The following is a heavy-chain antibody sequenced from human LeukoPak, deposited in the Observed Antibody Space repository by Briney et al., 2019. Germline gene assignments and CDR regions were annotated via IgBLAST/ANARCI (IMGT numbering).Heavy chain of an antibody. Sequence: SETLSLTCTVSGGSISSYYWRWIRQPPGKGLEWIGYIYYSGSTNYNPSLKSRVTISVDTSKNQFSLKLSSVTAADTAVYYCASRHGGGVDYYYYMDVWGKGTTVTVSS. D-gene: IGHD3-16*01. V-gene: IGHV4-59*01. CDR3: ASRHGGGVDYYYYMDV. J-gene: IGHJ6*03. CDR1: GGSISSYY. CDR2: IYYSGST.